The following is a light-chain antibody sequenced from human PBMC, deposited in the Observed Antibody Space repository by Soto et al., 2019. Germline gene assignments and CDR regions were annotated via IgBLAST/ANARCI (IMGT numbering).Light chain of an antibody. Sequence: ELVLTQSPGTLSLSPGERATLSCRASQTVNNNYLAWYQQIPGQAPRLLISGASGRATGTPDRFSGSASGTDFTLTISRLGPEDFAVYYCQQYGSSPITFGGGTKV. CDR2: GAS. V-gene: IGKV3-20*01. CDR3: QQYGSSPIT. CDR1: QTVNNNY. J-gene: IGKJ4*01.